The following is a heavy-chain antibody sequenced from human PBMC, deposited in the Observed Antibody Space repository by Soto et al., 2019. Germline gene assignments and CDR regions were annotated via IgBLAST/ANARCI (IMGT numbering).Heavy chain of an antibody. D-gene: IGHD1-1*01. V-gene: IGHV4-4*07. CDR1: GASISGFY. Sequence: SETLSLTCTVSGASISGFYWSWIRKSAGKGLEWIGRIYATGTTDYNPSLKSRVMMSVDTSKKQFSMKLRSVTAADTAVYYCVRDGTKTLRDWFDPWGQGISVTVSS. J-gene: IGHJ5*02. CDR2: IYATGTT. CDR3: VRDGTKTLRDWFDP.